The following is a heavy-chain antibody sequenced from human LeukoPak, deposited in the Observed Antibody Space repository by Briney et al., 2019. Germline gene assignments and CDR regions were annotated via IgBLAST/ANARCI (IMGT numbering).Heavy chain of an antibody. CDR2: ISGSGGST. CDR1: GFTFSSYA. D-gene: IGHD2-2*02. CDR3: AKDLDHGDIVVVPAAIPPDY. J-gene: IGHJ4*02. Sequence: GGSLRLSCAASGFTFSSYAMSWVRHAPGKGLEWVSAISGSGGSTYYADSVKGRFTISRDNSKNTLYLQMNSLRAEDTAVYYCAKDLDHGDIVVVPAAIPPDYWGQGTLVTVSS. V-gene: IGHV3-23*01.